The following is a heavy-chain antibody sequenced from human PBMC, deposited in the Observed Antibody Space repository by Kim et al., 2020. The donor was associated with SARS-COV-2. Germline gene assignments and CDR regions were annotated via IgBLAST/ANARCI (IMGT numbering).Heavy chain of an antibody. J-gene: IGHJ4*01. CDR1: GGSISSSSYY. V-gene: IGHV4-39*01. D-gene: IGHD3-10*01. Sequence: SETLSLTCTVSGGSISSSSYYWGWIRQPPGKGLEWIGSIYYSGSTYYNPSLKSRVTISVDTSKNQFSLKLSSVTAADTAVYYCARIITMVRGVMGDFDY. CDR2: IYYSGST. CDR3: ARIITMVRGVMGDFDY.